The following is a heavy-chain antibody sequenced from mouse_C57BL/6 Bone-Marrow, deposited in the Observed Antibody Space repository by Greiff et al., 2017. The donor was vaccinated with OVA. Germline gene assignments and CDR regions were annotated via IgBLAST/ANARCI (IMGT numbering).Heavy chain of an antibody. CDR3: ARAFLLRGFAY. J-gene: IGHJ3*01. CDR2: ISDGGSYT. Sequence: EVKLVESGGGLVKPGGSLKLSCAASGFTFSSYAMSWVRQTPEKRLEWVATISDGGSYTYYPDNVKGRFTISRDNAKNNLYLQMSHLKSEDTAMYYCARAFLLRGFAYWGQGTLVTVSA. D-gene: IGHD1-1*01. V-gene: IGHV5-4*03. CDR1: GFTFSSYA.